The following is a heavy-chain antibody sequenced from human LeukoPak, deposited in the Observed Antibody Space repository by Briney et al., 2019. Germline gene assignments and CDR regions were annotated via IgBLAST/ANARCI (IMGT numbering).Heavy chain of an antibody. D-gene: IGHD5-18*01. J-gene: IGHJ4*02. V-gene: IGHV3-23*01. CDR3: AQSSYNYGLPHN. CDR2: ISAGGGST. CDR1: GFTFSSYA. Sequence: GGSLRLSCAASGFTFSSYAMSWVRQAPGKGLEWVSVISAGGGSTYYADSVKGRFTISRDNSKNTLYLQMNSLRAEDTAVYYCAQSSYNYGLPHNWGQGTLVTVSS.